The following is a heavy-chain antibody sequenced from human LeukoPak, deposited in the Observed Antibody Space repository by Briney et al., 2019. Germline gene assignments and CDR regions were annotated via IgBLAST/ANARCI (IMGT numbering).Heavy chain of an antibody. D-gene: IGHD1-26*01. V-gene: IGHV3-7*01. CDR3: ASAAGWESAY. CDR2: INQDGSEK. J-gene: IGHJ4*02. CDR1: GTTFDSHY. Sequence: GGSLRLSCAASGTTFDSHYMTWVRQTPEKGLEWVANINQDGSEKNYVDSVKGRFTISRDNAKKPLYLQMNSLRAEDMAVYYCASAAGWESAYWGQGTLVTVSS.